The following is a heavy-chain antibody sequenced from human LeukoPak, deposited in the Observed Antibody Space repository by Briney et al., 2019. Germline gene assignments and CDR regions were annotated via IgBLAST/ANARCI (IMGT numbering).Heavy chain of an antibody. Sequence: VASVKVSCKASGYTFASYDINWVRPATEQGLGWMGWMNTNSGNKGYAQKFRGRVTMTRNTSISTAYIELSSLRSKDTAVYYCARGKIKYSYGTGDYWGQGTLVSVSS. D-gene: IGHD5-18*01. CDR2: MNTNSGNK. J-gene: IGHJ4*02. V-gene: IGHV1-8*01. CDR3: ARGKIKYSYGTGDY. CDR1: GYTFASYD.